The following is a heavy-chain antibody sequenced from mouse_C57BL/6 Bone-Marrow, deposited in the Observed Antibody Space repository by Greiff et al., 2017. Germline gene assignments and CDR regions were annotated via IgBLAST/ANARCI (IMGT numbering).Heavy chain of an antibody. Sequence: VQLQQPGAELVKPGASVKLSCKASGYTFTSYWLQWVKQRPGQGLEWIGEIDPSDSYTNYNQKFKGKATLTVDTSSSTAYMQLSSLTSEDSAVYYCARWGIYDGYSVWFAYRGQGTLVTVSA. CDR2: IDPSDSYT. CDR3: ARWGIYDGYSVWFAY. J-gene: IGHJ3*01. D-gene: IGHD2-3*01. CDR1: GYTFTSYW. V-gene: IGHV1-50*01.